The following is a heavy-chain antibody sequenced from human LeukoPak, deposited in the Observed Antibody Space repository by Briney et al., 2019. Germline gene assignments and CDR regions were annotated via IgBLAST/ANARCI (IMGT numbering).Heavy chain of an antibody. J-gene: IGHJ6*04. V-gene: IGHV3-7*01. CDR1: GFTFSRYW. Sequence: GGSLRLSCAASGFTFSRYWMSWVRQAPGKGLEWVANIKEDASEKYYVDSVKGRFTISRDNAKNSLYLQMNSLRAEDTAVYYCARDRYYSVWGKGTTVTVSS. D-gene: IGHD2-15*01. CDR3: ARDRYYSV. CDR2: IKEDASEK.